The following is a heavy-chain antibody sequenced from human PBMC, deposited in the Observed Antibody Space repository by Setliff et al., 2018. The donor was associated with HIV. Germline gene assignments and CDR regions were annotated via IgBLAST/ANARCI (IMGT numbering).Heavy chain of an antibody. CDR3: ARDEGRATGSWWDQSASWYLDY. Sequence: SETLSLTCIVSGGSISNYYWSWIRQPAGKRLEFIGRISAAGTINYNPSLRSRVTLSVDTSENQFSLTVNSVTAADTAMYFCARDEGRATGSWWDQSASWYLDYWGHGILVTVSS. CDR1: GGSISNYY. V-gene: IGHV4-4*07. CDR2: ISAAGTI. J-gene: IGHJ4*01. D-gene: IGHD6-13*01.